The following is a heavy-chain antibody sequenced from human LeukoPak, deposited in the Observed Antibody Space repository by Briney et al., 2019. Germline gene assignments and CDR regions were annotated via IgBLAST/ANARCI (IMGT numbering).Heavy chain of an antibody. D-gene: IGHD2-15*01. J-gene: IGHJ6*02. CDR1: GYTFTSYG. CDR3: ARELLCSGGSCYALYYGMDV. Sequence: GASVKVSCKASGYTFTSYGISWVRQAPGQGLEWMGWISAYNGNTNYAQKLQGRVTMTTDTSTSTAYMELRSLRSDDTAVYYCARELLCSGGSCYALYYGMDVWGQGTTVTVPS. CDR2: ISAYNGNT. V-gene: IGHV1-18*01.